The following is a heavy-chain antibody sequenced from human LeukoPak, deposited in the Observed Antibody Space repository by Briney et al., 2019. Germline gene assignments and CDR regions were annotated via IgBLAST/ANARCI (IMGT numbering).Heavy chain of an antibody. Sequence: EGSLRLSCAASGFTLSSYSMHWVRQAPGKGLEFVSAISNNGGSTYYANSVKGRFTISRDISKNTLYLQMGSLRPEDMAVYYCARVDSGSACASWGQGILVTVSS. CDR3: ARVDSGSACAS. D-gene: IGHD6-19*01. V-gene: IGHV3-64*01. CDR2: ISNNGGST. J-gene: IGHJ1*01. CDR1: GFTLSSYS.